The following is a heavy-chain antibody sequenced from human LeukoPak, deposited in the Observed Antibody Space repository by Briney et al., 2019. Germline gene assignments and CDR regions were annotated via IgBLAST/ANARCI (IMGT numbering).Heavy chain of an antibody. Sequence: SETLSLTCAVYGGSFSGYYWSWIRQPPGKGLEWIGEINHSGSTNYNPSLKSRVTISVDTSKNQFSLKLSSVTAADTAVYYCARGRGGRGYFDYWGQGTLVTVSS. J-gene: IGHJ4*02. CDR1: GGSFSGYY. D-gene: IGHD3-10*01. CDR2: INHSGST. V-gene: IGHV4-34*01. CDR3: ARGRGGRGYFDY.